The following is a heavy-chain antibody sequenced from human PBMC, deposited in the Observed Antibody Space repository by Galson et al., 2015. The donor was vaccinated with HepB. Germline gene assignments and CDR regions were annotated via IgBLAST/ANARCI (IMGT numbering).Heavy chain of an antibody. J-gene: IGHJ4*02. Sequence: SLRLSCAASGFSFSDFYMSWIRQTPGKGLEWVSYISSGGDSVFYSDSVKGRFTVSRDNAKNSLYLQMDSLSAEDAAVYFRARDHEPPDFWGQGTLVIVSS. CDR1: GFSFSDFY. CDR2: ISSGGDSV. V-gene: IGHV3-11*01. CDR3: ARDHEPPDF.